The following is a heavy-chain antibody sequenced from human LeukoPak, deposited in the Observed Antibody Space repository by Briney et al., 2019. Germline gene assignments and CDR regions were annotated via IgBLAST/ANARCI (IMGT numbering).Heavy chain of an antibody. J-gene: IGHJ4*02. CDR2: INPNSGGT. CDR3: VSIGYCSGGSCYPDY. Sequence: ASVKVSCKASGYTFTGYYMHWVRQAPGQGLEWMGWINPNSGGTNYAQKFQGRVTMTRDTSISTAYMELSRLRSDDTAVYYCVSIGYCSGGSCYPDYWGQGTLVTVSS. D-gene: IGHD2-15*01. V-gene: IGHV1-2*02. CDR1: GYTFTGYY.